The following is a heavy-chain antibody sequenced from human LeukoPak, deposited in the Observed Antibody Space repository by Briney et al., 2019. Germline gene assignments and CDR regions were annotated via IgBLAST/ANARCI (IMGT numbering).Heavy chain of an antibody. CDR3: ARDWAGYCSGGSCYPDDAFDI. Sequence: PSETLSLTCTVSGGSISSYYWSWIRQPPGKGLEWIGYIYYSGSTNYNPSLKSRVTISVDTSKNQFSLKLSSVTAADTAVYYCARDWAGYCSGGSCYPDDAFDIWGQGTMVTVSS. D-gene: IGHD2-15*01. CDR2: IYYSGST. V-gene: IGHV4-59*12. J-gene: IGHJ3*02. CDR1: GGSISSYY.